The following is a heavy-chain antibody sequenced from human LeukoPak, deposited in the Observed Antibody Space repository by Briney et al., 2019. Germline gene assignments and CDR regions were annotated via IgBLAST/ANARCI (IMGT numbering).Heavy chain of an antibody. CDR1: GFTFSSYS. J-gene: IGHJ5*02. Sequence: GGSLRLSCAASGFTFSSYSMNWVRQAPGKGLEWVPSISSSSYIYYADSVKGRFTISRDNAKNSLYLQMNSLRAEDTAVYYCARDAGYGYCSGGSCYSERWFDPWGQGTLVTVSS. V-gene: IGHV3-21*01. CDR2: ISSSSYI. CDR3: ARDAGYGYCSGGSCYSERWFDP. D-gene: IGHD2-15*01.